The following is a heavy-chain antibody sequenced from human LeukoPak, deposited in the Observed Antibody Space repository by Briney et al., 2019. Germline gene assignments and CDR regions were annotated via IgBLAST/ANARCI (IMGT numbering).Heavy chain of an antibody. J-gene: IGHJ4*02. D-gene: IGHD2-21*02. Sequence: SVKVSCKASGGTFSSYAISWVRQAPGQGLEWMGGIIPIFGTANYAQKFQGRVTITTDESTSTAYMELSSLRSEDTAVYCCARLCGGDCPDDYWGQGTLVTVSS. CDR2: IIPIFGTA. CDR3: ARLCGGDCPDDY. CDR1: GGTFSSYA. V-gene: IGHV1-69*05.